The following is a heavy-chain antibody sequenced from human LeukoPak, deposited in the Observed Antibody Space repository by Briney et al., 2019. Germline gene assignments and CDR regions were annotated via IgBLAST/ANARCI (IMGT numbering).Heavy chain of an antibody. D-gene: IGHD3-10*01. V-gene: IGHV3-23*01. CDR1: GFTFSSYA. J-gene: IGHJ4*02. CDR2: ISGSGGST. Sequence: PGGSLRLSCAASGFTFSSYAMSWVRQAPGKGLEWVSAISGSGGSTYYADSVKGRFTISRDNSKNTVYLQMNNLRPEDTAVYYCAREIFGSGSYPDFWGQGTLTVSS. CDR3: AREIFGSGSYPDF.